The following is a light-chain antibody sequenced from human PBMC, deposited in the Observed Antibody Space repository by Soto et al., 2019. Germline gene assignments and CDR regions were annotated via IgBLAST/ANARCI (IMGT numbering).Light chain of an antibody. Sequence: QSVLTQPRSVSGSPGQSLTISCTRTNSDVDDYRYVSWYQQFPGKAPKLVIYGVNQRPSGVPNRFSASNSDNTASLTISGLQAEDEADYYCCSYVTTPEIFGTGTKGTVL. J-gene: IGLJ1*01. CDR3: CSYVTTPEI. V-gene: IGLV2-11*01. CDR1: NSDVDDYRY. CDR2: GVN.